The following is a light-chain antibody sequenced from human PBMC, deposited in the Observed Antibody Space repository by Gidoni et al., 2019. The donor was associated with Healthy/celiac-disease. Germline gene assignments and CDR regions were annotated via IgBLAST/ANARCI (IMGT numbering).Light chain of an antibody. CDR3: CSYAGSVV. J-gene: IGLJ2*01. V-gene: IGLV2-23*01. Sequence: QSALPQPASVSGSPGQSLTISCTGTSSAVGSYTLVSWYQQPPGKAPTLMIYECSKRPPGVSNRFSGSKSGNTASLTIAGLQAEDEADYYCCSYAGSVVFGGGTKLTVL. CDR1: SSAVGSYTL. CDR2: ECS.